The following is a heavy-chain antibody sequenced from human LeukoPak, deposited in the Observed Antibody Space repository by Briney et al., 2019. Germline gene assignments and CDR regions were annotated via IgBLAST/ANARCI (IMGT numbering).Heavy chain of an antibody. CDR1: GFIFSNYA. V-gene: IGHV3-23*01. Sequence: GGSLRLSCAASGFIFSNYAMTWVRQAPGKGLEWVSSISSSGRGTYYAGSVKGRFTISRDNSKNTLHLHMSSLRGADTAVYYCAKEWQQLVSWGQGTLVTVSS. J-gene: IGHJ5*02. D-gene: IGHD6-13*01. CDR2: ISSSGRGT. CDR3: AKEWQQLVS.